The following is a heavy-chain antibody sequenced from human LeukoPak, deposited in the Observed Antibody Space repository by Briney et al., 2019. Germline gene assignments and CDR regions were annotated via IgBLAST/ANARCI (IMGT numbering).Heavy chain of an antibody. CDR1: GVSFSGYY. J-gene: IGHJ4*02. D-gene: IGHD6-13*01. V-gene: IGHV4-34*01. Sequence: SETLSLTCAVYGVSFSGYYWSWIRQPPGKGLEWIGVINHSGSTNYNPSLKSRVTISVDTSKNQFSLKLSSVTAADTAVYYCARGRSRSSWYGPDYWGQGTLVTVSS. CDR2: INHSGST. CDR3: ARGRSRSSWYGPDY.